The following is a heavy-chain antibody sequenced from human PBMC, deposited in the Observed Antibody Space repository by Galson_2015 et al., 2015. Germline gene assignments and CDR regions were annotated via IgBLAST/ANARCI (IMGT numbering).Heavy chain of an antibody. CDR3: ARDPLWDRTVGFDY. V-gene: IGHV3-74*01. J-gene: IGHJ4*02. D-gene: IGHD3-16*01. CDR2: INSDGTSK. Sequence: SLRLSCAASGFTFSSDWMHWVRQAPGKGLVWISRINSDGTSKTYADSVKGRFTISRDNAKNTLYLQMNSLRAEDMAVYYCARDPLWDRTVGFDYWGQGTLVTVSS. CDR1: GFTFSSDW.